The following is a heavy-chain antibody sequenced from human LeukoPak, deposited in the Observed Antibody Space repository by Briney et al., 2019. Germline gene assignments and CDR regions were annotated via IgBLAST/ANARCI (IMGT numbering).Heavy chain of an antibody. CDR2: INHSGST. CDR3: AKAGSGYPFSSSNSSMDV. J-gene: IGHJ6*03. Sequence: SETLSLTCAVYGGSFSGYYWSWIRQPPGKGLEWIGEINHSGSTNYNPSLKSRVTISVDTSKNQFSLKLSSVTAADTAVYYFAKAGSGYPFSSSNSSMDVWAKGPRSPSP. CDR1: GGSFSGYY. V-gene: IGHV4-34*01. D-gene: IGHD2-15*01.